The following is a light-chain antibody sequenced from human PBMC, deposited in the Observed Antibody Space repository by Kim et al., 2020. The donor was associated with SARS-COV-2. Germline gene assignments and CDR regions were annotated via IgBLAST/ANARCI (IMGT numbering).Light chain of an antibody. V-gene: IGKV2-28*01. J-gene: IGKJ2*01. CDR2: LGS. Sequence: DIVMTQSPLSLPVTPGESASISCRSSQSLQHSNGYNYLDWYLQKPGQSPQLLIYLGSTRASGVPDRFSGSGSGTDFTLKISRVEAEDVGIYYCMQAVVHKYTFGQGTKLEI. CDR3: MQAVVHKYT. CDR1: QSLQHSNGYNY.